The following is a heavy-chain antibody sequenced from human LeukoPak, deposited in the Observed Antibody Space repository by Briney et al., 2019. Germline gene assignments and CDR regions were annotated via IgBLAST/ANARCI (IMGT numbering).Heavy chain of an antibody. CDR1: GFTVSSNY. J-gene: IGHJ6*02. CDR2: ISGSGGST. CDR3: AKDHPNYYYDSSAPKQPYGMDV. V-gene: IGHV3-23*01. Sequence: GGSLRLSCAASGFTVSSNYMSWVRQAPGKGLEWVSAISGSGGSTYYADSVKGRFTISRDNSKNTLYLQMNSLRAEDTAVYYCAKDHPNYYYDSSAPKQPYGMDVWGQGTTVTVSS. D-gene: IGHD3-22*01.